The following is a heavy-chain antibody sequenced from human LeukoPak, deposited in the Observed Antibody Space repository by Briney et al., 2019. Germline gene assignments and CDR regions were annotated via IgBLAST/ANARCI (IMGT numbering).Heavy chain of an antibody. CDR3: AIHVFGTFGVVHTLSYFDY. CDR2: ISGSGGST. CDR1: VHTLLIYA. D-gene: IGHD3-3*01. J-gene: IGHJ4*02. V-gene: IGHV3-23*01. Sequence: GGSLRLSCGASVHTLLIYAELGRRQAPGKGLEWVSAISGSGGSTYYADSVKGRFTISRDNSKNTLYLQMNSLRAEGTAVYYSAIHVFGTFGVVHTLSYFDYWGQGTLVTVSS.